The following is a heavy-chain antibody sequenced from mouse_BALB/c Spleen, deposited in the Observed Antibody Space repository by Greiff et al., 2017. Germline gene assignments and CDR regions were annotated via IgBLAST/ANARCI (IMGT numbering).Heavy chain of an antibody. CDR2: IDPANGNT. Sequence: VQLQQSGAELVKPGASVKLSCTASGFNIKDTYMHWVKQRPEQGLEWIGRIDPANGNTKYDPKFQGKATITADTSSNTAYLQLSSLTSEDTAVYYCARYYGSGYFDYWGQGTTLTVSS. V-gene: IGHV14-3*02. D-gene: IGHD1-1*01. J-gene: IGHJ2*01. CDR1: GFNIKDTY. CDR3: ARYYGSGYFDY.